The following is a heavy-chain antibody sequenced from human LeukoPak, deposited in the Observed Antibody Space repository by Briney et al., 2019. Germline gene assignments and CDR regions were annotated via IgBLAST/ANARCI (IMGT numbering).Heavy chain of an antibody. CDR1: GFTFSSYW. J-gene: IGHJ3*02. CDR3: ASQYCGSTSCYGFDAFDI. D-gene: IGHD2-2*01. V-gene: IGHV3-74*01. Sequence: GGSLRLSCAGSGFTFSSYWMHWVRQVQGKGLGWVSRITNDGSTTSYADSVKGRFTISRDNAKNTLYLQMNSLRAEDTAVYYCASQYCGSTSCYGFDAFDIWGQGTKVTVSS. CDR2: ITNDGSTT.